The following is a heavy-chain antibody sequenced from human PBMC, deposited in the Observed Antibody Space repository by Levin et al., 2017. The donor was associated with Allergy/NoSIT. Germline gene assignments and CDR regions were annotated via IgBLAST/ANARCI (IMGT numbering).Heavy chain of an antibody. V-gene: IGHV4-34*01. Sequence: PSETLSLTCAVYGGSFSGYYWSWIRQPPGKGLEWIGEINHSGSTNYNPSLKSRVTISVDTSKNQFSLKLSSVTAADTAVYYCARGQRRVGYYDFWSGSRPMNWFDPWGQGTLVTVSS. D-gene: IGHD3-3*01. CDR2: INHSGST. CDR1: GGSFSGYY. CDR3: ARGQRRVGYYDFWSGSRPMNWFDP. J-gene: IGHJ5*02.